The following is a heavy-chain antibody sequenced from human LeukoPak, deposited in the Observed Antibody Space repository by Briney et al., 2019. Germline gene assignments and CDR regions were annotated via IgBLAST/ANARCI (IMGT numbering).Heavy chain of an antibody. Sequence: GRSLRLSCAASGFTFSSYAMHWVRQAPGKGLEWVAVISYDGSNKYYADSVKGPFTISRDNSKNTLYLQMNSLRAEDTAVYYCARDHGDPYYFDYWGQGTLVTVSS. CDR2: ISYDGSNK. CDR3: ARDHGDPYYFDY. J-gene: IGHJ4*02. D-gene: IGHD4-17*01. V-gene: IGHV3-30-3*01. CDR1: GFTFSSYA.